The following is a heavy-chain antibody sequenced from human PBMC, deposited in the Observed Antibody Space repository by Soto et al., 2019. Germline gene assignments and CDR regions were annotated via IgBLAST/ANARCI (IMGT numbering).Heavy chain of an antibody. CDR1: GFTFDDYA. J-gene: IGHJ4*02. Sequence: GGSLRLSCAASGFTFDDYAMHWVRQAPGKGLEWASGISWNSGSIGYADSVKGRFTISRDNAKNSLYLQMNSLRAEDTALYYCAKDTWGYYDSSGYPHHFDYWGQGTLVTVSS. CDR2: ISWNSGSI. CDR3: AKDTWGYYDSSGYPHHFDY. V-gene: IGHV3-9*01. D-gene: IGHD3-22*01.